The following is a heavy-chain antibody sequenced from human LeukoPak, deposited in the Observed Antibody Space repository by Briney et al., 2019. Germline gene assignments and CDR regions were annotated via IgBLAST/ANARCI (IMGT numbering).Heavy chain of an antibody. CDR2: IYYSGST. Sequence: GSLRLSCAASGVTVSSNYMSWVRQAPGKGLEWIGYIYYSGSTNYNPSLKSRVTISVDTSKNQISLKLSSVTAADTAVYYCARAGVSDAFDIWGQGTMVTVSS. V-gene: IGHV4-59*02. CDR1: GVTVSSNY. CDR3: ARAGVSDAFDI. J-gene: IGHJ3*02. D-gene: IGHD3-16*02.